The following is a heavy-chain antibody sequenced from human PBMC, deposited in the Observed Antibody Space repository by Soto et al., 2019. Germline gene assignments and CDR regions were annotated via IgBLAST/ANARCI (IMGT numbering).Heavy chain of an antibody. D-gene: IGHD2-21*01. CDR2: IYYTGNT. Sequence: NPSETLSLTCTVSDDSISTNNYYWGWIRQPPGKGLEWIATIYYTGNTYFNPSLKSRVTMSVDTSKNQFSLKLSSVTATDTAVYYCTKLFAGRLFDYWGQGALVTVSS. V-gene: IGHV4-39*01. J-gene: IGHJ4*02. CDR1: DDSISTNNYY. CDR3: TKLFAGRLFDY.